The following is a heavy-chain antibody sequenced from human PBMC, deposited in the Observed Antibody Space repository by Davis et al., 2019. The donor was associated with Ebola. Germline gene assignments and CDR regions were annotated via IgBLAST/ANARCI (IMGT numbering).Heavy chain of an antibody. D-gene: IGHD3-10*01. V-gene: IGHV4-34*01. Sequence: MPSETLSLTCAVYGGSFSGYYWSWIRQPPGKGLEWIAEINHSGTINYNASLTSRVTISVDTSKNQFSLKLNSVTAADTAVYYCARGRVWFGELLFPIDYDYWGQGTLVTVSS. CDR1: GGSFSGYY. CDR2: INHSGTI. CDR3: ARGRVWFGELLFPIDYDY. J-gene: IGHJ4*02.